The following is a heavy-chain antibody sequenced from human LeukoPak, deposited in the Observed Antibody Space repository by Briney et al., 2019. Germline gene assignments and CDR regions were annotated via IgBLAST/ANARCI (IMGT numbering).Heavy chain of an antibody. J-gene: IGHJ4*02. CDR1: GFTFSNYA. V-gene: IGHV3-23*01. CDR2: IGGSGGST. Sequence: PGGSLRLSCAASGFTFSNYAMSWVRQAPGKGLEWVSAIGGSGGSTSYADSVKGRFTISRDNSKNTLYLQMNSLRAGDTAVYYCARNYYDSGYYFDYWGQGTLVTVSS. CDR3: ARNYYDSGYYFDY. D-gene: IGHD3-22*01.